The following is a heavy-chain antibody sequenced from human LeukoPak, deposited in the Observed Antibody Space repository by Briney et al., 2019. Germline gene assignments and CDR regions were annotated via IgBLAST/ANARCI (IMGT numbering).Heavy chain of an antibody. CDR3: ATEVVVVVAATTDAFDI. J-gene: IGHJ3*02. CDR2: ISSSGSTI. Sequence: PGGSLRLSCAASGFTFSSYEMNWVRQAPGEGLEWVSYISSSGSTICYADSVKGRFTISRDNAKNSLYLQMNSLRAEDTAVYYCATEVVVVVAATTDAFDIWGQGTMVTVSS. D-gene: IGHD2-15*01. V-gene: IGHV3-48*03. CDR1: GFTFSSYE.